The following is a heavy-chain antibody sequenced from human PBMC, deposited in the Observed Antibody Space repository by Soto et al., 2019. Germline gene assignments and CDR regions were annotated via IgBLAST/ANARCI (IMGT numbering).Heavy chain of an antibody. Sequence: PGGSLRLSCAASRFTFSTYAMSWVRQAPGKGLEWVSGISGGGGDTSYADSVRGRFTCSRDNSKNTLYLQMNSLRAEDTALYYCAKSLFGGPDIWGQGTMVTASS. CDR2: ISGGGGDT. J-gene: IGHJ3*02. V-gene: IGHV3-23*01. D-gene: IGHD2-15*01. CDR3: AKSLFGGPDI. CDR1: RFTFSTYA.